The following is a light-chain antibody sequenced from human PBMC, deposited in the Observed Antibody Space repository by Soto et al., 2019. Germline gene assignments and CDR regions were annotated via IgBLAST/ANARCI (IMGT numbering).Light chain of an antibody. Sequence: QSALTQPRSVSGSPGQSVTISCTGTSSDVGGYNYVSWYQQHPGKAPKLMIYDVSKRPSGVPDRFSGSKSGNTASLTISGLQAEDEADYYCQSYDTSVSGARVFGGGTKLTVL. CDR2: DVS. V-gene: IGLV2-11*01. CDR1: SSDVGGYNY. J-gene: IGLJ3*02. CDR3: QSYDTSVSGARV.